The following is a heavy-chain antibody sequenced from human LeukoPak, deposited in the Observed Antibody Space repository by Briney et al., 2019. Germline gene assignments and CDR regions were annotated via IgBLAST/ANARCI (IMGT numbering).Heavy chain of an antibody. CDR1: GFTFSSYW. D-gene: IGHD3-3*01. Sequence: GGSLRLSCAASGFTFSSYWMSWVRQAPGKGLEWVANIKQDGGEKYYVDSVKGRFTISRDNAKDSLYLQMNSLRAEDTAVYYCVRERNNFWSGHHSIFDSWGQGTLVTVSS. CDR3: VRERNNFWSGHHSIFDS. V-gene: IGHV3-7*01. CDR2: IKQDGGEK. J-gene: IGHJ4*02.